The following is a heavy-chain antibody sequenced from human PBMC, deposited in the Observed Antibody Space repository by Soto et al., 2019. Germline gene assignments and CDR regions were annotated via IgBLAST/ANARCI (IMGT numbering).Heavy chain of an antibody. CDR1: GGSISSGGYS. D-gene: IGHD1-26*01. CDR3: ARDLFSVNYYYGMDV. Sequence: SETLSLTCAVSGGSISSGGYSWSWIRQPPGKGLEWIGYIYHSGSTYYNPSLKSRVTISVDRSKNQFSLKLSSVTAADTAVYYCARDLFSVNYYYGMDVWGQGTTVTVSS. V-gene: IGHV4-30-2*01. J-gene: IGHJ6*02. CDR2: IYHSGST.